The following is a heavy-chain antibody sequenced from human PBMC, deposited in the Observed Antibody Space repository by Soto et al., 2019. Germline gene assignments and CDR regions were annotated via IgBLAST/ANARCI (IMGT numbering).Heavy chain of an antibody. CDR3: ARVYYSSAWDGGYFDY. V-gene: IGHV3-53*01. J-gene: IGHJ4*02. Sequence: VGSLRLSCAASGFSVSTNYMSWVRQAPGKGLEWVSVIYSGGSTYYADSVRGRFTISRDSSKNTLFLQMNSLRAEDTAMYYCARVYYSSAWDGGYFDYWGQGTLVTVSS. CDR2: IYSGGST. CDR1: GFSVSTNY. D-gene: IGHD6-19*01.